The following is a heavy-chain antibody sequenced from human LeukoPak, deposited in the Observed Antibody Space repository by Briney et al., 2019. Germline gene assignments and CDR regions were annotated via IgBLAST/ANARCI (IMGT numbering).Heavy chain of an antibody. CDR3: TRVRSSSSKFSYYYYYYMDV. CDR1: GFTSGDYA. J-gene: IGHJ6*03. V-gene: IGHV3-49*04. CDR2: IRSKAYGGTT. D-gene: IGHD6-6*01. Sequence: GRSLRLSCTASGFTSGDYAMSWVRHAPGKGLEWVGFIRSKAYGGTTEYTATVKGRFTISRDDSKSIAYLQMNSMKTEDTAVYYCTRVRSSSSKFSYYYYYYMDVWGKGTTVTVSS.